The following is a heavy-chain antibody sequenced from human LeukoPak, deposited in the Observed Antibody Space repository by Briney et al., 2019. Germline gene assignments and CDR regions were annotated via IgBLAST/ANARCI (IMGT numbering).Heavy chain of an antibody. J-gene: IGHJ6*03. CDR2: MNPNSGNT. V-gene: IGHV1-8*01. CDR1: GYTFTSYD. D-gene: IGHD2-21*01. CDR3: ARFAVPGIGGGEYYYYMDV. Sequence: ASVKVSCKASGYTFTSYDINWVLQATGQGLEWMGWMNPNSGNTGYAQKFQGRVTMTRNTSISTAYMELSSLRSEDTAVYYCARFAVPGIGGGEYYYYMDVWGKGTTVTISS.